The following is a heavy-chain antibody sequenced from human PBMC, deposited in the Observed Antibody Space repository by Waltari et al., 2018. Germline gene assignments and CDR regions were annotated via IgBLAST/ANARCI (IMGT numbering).Heavy chain of an antibody. CDR1: GGTFSSYA. D-gene: IGHD4-17*01. CDR2: ISPIFGTA. CDR3: ASSFPVTTCWFDP. Sequence: QVQLVQSGAEVKKPGSSVKVSCKASGGTFSSYAISWVRQAPGQGLEWMGRISPIFGTANYAQKFRGRVTITADKSTSTAYMELSSLRSEDTAVYYCASSFPVTTCWFDPWGQGTLVTVSS. J-gene: IGHJ5*02. V-gene: IGHV1-69*08.